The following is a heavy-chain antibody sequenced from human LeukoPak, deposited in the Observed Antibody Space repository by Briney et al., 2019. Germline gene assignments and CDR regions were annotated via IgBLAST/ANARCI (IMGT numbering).Heavy chain of an antibody. J-gene: IGHJ3*02. V-gene: IGHV1-2*02. CDR3: ARSDCSSTSCDAFDI. D-gene: IGHD2-2*01. CDR2: INPNSGGT. Sequence: ASVTVSCKASGYTFTGYYMHWVRQAPGQGLEWMGWINPNSGGTNYAQKFQGRVTMTRDTSISTAYMELSRLRSDNTAVYYCARSDCSSTSCDAFDIWGQGTMVTVSS. CDR1: GYTFTGYY.